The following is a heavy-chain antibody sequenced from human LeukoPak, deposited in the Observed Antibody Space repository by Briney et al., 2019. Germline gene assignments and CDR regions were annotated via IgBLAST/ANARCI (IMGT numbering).Heavy chain of an antibody. CDR1: GFTFSSYA. J-gene: IGHJ6*02. Sequence: GGSLRLSCAASGFTFSSYAMHWVRQAPGKGLEWVAVISYDGSNKYYADSVKGRFTISRDNSKNTLYLQMNSLRAEDTAVYYCARDILHSNSWPPYYYYGMDVWGQGTTVTVSS. CDR3: ARDILHSNSWPPYYYYGMDV. CDR2: ISYDGSNK. V-gene: IGHV3-30-3*01. D-gene: IGHD6-13*01.